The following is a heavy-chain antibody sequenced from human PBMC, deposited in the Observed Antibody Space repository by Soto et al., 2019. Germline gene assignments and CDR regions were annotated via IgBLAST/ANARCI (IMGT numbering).Heavy chain of an antibody. CDR2: IKSQIEGGTT. CDR1: GFTFNNAW. V-gene: IGHV3-15*07. Sequence: GGSLRLSCAASGFTFNNAWMYWVRQAPGKGLEWVGRIKSQIEGGTTDYAAPAKGRFTTSRDDSKNTLYLHITSLKSEDTAVYYCTTFYFYWSDYWGQGTLVTISS. D-gene: IGHD3-9*01. CDR3: TTFYFYWSDY. J-gene: IGHJ4*02.